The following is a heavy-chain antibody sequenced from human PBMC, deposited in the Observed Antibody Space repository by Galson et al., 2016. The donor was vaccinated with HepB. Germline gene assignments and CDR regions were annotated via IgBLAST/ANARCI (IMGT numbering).Heavy chain of an antibody. J-gene: IGHJ4*02. Sequence: SETLSLTCAVYGGSFSGYYWSWIRQPPGEGLEWIGEINHSGSTNYSPSLKSRVTISPDTSKNPFTPKLRSVTAADTAVYYFARGYSYGTPDYWGQGTLVTVSS. D-gene: IGHD5-18*01. CDR2: INHSGST. V-gene: IGHV4-34*01. CDR1: GGSFSGYY. CDR3: ARGYSYGTPDY.